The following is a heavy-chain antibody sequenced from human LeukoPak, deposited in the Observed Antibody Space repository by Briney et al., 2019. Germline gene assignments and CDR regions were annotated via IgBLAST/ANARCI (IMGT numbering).Heavy chain of an antibody. V-gene: IGHV4-39*01. CDR1: GGSISSSNYC. CDR3: ASINGGTPFYYYMDV. Sequence: SETLSLTCTVSGGSISSSNYCWGWSRQPPGKGLKWIGTIYYSGSTYYNPSLKSRVTISVDTSKNQFSLRLSSVTAADTAVYYCASINGGTPFYYYMDVWGKGTTVTVSS. J-gene: IGHJ6*03. CDR2: IYYSGST. D-gene: IGHD3-16*01.